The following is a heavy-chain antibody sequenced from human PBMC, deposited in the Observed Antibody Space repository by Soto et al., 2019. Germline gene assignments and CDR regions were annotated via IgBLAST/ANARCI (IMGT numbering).Heavy chain of an antibody. D-gene: IGHD2-2*01. Sequence: QVQLQQWGAGLLKPSETLSLTCAVYGGSFSGYYWSWIRQPPGKGLEWIGEINHSGSTNYNPSLKSRVTISVDTSKNQFSLKQSSVTAAHTAVYYCARVKVPQLLFRGPRTLTWFDPWVQGTLVTVSS. CDR2: INHSGST. V-gene: IGHV4-34*01. CDR3: ARVKVPQLLFRGPRTLTWFDP. J-gene: IGHJ5*02. CDR1: GGSFSGYY.